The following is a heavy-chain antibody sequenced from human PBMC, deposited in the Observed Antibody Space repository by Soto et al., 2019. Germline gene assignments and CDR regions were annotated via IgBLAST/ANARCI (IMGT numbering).Heavy chain of an antibody. J-gene: IGHJ6*02. D-gene: IGHD6-19*01. CDR1: GFTFNYYP. CDR3: ARLPGPLVAVLYIHPLDGREAMSDVDV. Sequence: QMQLVESGGGVVQPGGSLRLSCAASGFTFNYYPMHWVRQAPGKGLEWVAVVSFDGSNKYYADSVKGRFTISKDNSKNTLYLQMNSLRREDTAVYYCARLPGPLVAVLYIHPLDGREAMSDVDVWGQGTTVTVSS. V-gene: IGHV3-30-3*01. CDR2: VSFDGSNK.